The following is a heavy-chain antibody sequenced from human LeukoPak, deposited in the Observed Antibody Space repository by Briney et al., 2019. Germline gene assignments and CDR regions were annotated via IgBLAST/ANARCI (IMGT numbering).Heavy chain of an antibody. J-gene: IGHJ4*02. V-gene: IGHV4-31*03. D-gene: IGHD3-3*01. Sequence: SETLSLTCTVSGGSISSGGYYWSWIRQHPGKGLEWIGYIYYSGSTYYNPSLKSRVTISVDTPKNQFSLKLSSVTAADTAVYYCARVIAGYDFWSGYYFDYWGQGTLVTVSS. CDR1: GGSISSGGYY. CDR2: IYYSGST. CDR3: ARVIAGYDFWSGYYFDY.